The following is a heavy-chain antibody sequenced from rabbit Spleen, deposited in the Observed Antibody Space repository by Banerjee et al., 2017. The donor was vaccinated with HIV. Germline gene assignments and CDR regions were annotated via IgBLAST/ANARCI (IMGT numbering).Heavy chain of an antibody. D-gene: IGHD2-1*01. V-gene: IGHV1S40*01. CDR3: TRVAVGTGDLLRLDL. Sequence: QSLEESGGDLVKPGASLTLTCTASGFSFGSSDYMCWVHQAPGKGLEWLGCISTGSGRIYYASWAKGRFTISKTSSTVTLQMTSLTVADTATHFCTRVAVGTGDLLRLDLWGQGTLVTVS. J-gene: IGHJ3*01. CDR2: ISTGSGRI. CDR1: GFSFGSSDY.